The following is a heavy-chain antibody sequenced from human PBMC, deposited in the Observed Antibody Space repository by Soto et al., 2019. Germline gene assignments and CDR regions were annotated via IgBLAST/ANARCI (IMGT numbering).Heavy chain of an antibody. CDR2: ISAYNGNT. CDR1: GYTFTSYG. CDR3: ARDVTTMVRGVILNWFDP. Sequence: ASVKVSCKASGYTFTSYGISWVRQAPGQGLEWMGWISAYNGNTNYAQKLQGRVTMTTDTSTSTAYMELRSLRSDDTAVYYCARDVTTMVRGVILNWFDPWGQGTLVTVSS. D-gene: IGHD3-10*01. V-gene: IGHV1-18*01. J-gene: IGHJ5*02.